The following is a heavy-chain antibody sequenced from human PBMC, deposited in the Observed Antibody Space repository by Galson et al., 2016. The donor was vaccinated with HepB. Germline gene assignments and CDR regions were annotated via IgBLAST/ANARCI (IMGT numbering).Heavy chain of an antibody. CDR3: ARDRGQVPQEYFRH. J-gene: IGHJ1*01. Sequence: SLRLSCAASGFTFSRYSMNWVRQAPGKGLEWVSSISSSSSYIYYADSVKGRFTISRDNAKNSLYLQMNSLRAEDTAVYYCARDRGQVPQEYFRHWGQGTLVTVSS. D-gene: IGHD2-2*01. CDR1: GFTFSRYS. CDR2: ISSSSSYI. V-gene: IGHV3-21*01.